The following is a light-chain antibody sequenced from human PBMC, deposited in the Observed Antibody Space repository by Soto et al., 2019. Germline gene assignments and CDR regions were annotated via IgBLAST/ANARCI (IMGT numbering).Light chain of an antibody. CDR1: QSVSSN. CDR3: QQYNNWPPGT. Sequence: EIXMTQSPATLSVSPGERATLSCRASQSVSSNLAWYQQKPGQAPRLLIYGASTRATGIPARFSGSGSGTEFTLTISSLQSEDFAVYYCQQYNNWPPGTFGQGTKVEIK. J-gene: IGKJ1*01. V-gene: IGKV3-15*01. CDR2: GAS.